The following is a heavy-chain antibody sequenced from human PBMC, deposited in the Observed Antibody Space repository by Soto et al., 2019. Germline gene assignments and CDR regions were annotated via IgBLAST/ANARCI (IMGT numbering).Heavy chain of an antibody. CDR2: IGPTGDT. V-gene: IGHV4-34*02. D-gene: IGHD3-10*01. CDR1: GRSMSGYN. Sequence: QVQQQQWGARLLKPSETLSLTCAEYGRSMSGYNWSWLRRSPVRGLEWIGEIGPTGDTNYGPSFTSRVPVSVDTSKYELSLRLTQVTAADTATYLCARNGVGFGFDIWGLGTMVSVSS. CDR3: ARNGVGFGFDI. J-gene: IGHJ3*02.